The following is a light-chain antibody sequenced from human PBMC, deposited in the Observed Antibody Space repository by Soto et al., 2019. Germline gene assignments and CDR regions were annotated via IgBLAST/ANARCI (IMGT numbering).Light chain of an antibody. CDR3: QKYNSAPWT. CDR1: QGISNY. CDR2: AAS. Sequence: DIQMTQSPSSLSASVGDRVTITCRASQGISNYLAWYQQKPGKVPKLLIYAASTLQSGVPSRFSGSGSGTDFTPTISSLEPEDVANYYCQKYNSAPWTFGQGTKVEIK. J-gene: IGKJ1*01. V-gene: IGKV1-27*01.